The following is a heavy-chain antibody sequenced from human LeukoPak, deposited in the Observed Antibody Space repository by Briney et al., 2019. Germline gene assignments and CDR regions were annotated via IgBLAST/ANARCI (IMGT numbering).Heavy chain of an antibody. CDR1: GGSISSYY. CDR2: IYYSGSA. J-gene: IGHJ4*02. Sequence: PSETLSPTCTVSGGSISSYYWSWIRQPPGKGLEWIGYIYYSGSANYNPSLKSRVTISVDMSKNQFSLKLRSVTAADTAVYYCARVSVAGLFVDYWGQGTLVTVSS. V-gene: IGHV4-59*01. D-gene: IGHD6-19*01. CDR3: ARVSVAGLFVDY.